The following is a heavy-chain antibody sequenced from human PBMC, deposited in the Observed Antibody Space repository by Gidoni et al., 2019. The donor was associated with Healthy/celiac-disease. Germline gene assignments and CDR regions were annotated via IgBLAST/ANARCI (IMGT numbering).Heavy chain of an antibody. V-gene: IGHV3-21*01. CDR2: ISSSSSYI. J-gene: IGHJ3*02. CDR3: ARANWNDAFDI. Sequence: EVQLVESGGGLVKPGGSLRLSCAASGFTSSSYSMNWVRQAPGKGLEWVSSISSSSSYIYYADSVKGRFTISRDNAKNSLYLQMNSLRAEDTAVYYCARANWNDAFDIWGQGTMVTVSS. CDR1: GFTSSSYS. D-gene: IGHD1-20*01.